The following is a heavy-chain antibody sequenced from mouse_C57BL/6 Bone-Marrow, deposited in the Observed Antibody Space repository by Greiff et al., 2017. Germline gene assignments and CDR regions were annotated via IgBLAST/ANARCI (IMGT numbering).Heavy chain of an antibody. D-gene: IGHD2-3*01. Sequence: EVQGVESGGGLVKPGGSLKLSCAASGFTFSSYAMSWVRQTPEKRLEWVATISDGGSYTYYPDNVKGRITISRDNAKNNLYLQMSQLKSEDTAMYYCARGLLPYAMDYWGQGTSVTVSS. CDR3: ARGLLPYAMDY. CDR2: ISDGGSYT. CDR1: GFTFSSYA. V-gene: IGHV5-4*01. J-gene: IGHJ4*01.